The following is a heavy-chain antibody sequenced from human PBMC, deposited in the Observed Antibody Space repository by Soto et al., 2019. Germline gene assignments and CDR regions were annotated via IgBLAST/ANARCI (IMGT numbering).Heavy chain of an antibody. CDR3: AIWSNWNPLYYRGMDV. CDR1: GGAFTNYS. D-gene: IGHD1-20*01. CDR2: VIPLHNTS. J-gene: IGHJ6*02. Sequence: SVKVSCKVSGGAFTNYSLNWVRHAPGQGLEWLGGVIPLHNTSNYSLKLLGRGSVTADISSNTVYMHLSGLTSDDTATYYCAIWSNWNPLYYRGMDVWGQGPTVTVYS. V-gene: IGHV1-69*08.